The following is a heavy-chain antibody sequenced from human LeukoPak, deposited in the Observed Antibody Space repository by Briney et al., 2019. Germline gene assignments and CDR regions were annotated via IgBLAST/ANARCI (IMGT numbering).Heavy chain of an antibody. CDR1: GYTFTGYY. D-gene: IGHD3-10*01. CDR3: ARVDSITMVRGVTPFDY. V-gene: IGHV1-2*02. J-gene: IGHJ4*02. Sequence: ASVKVSRKASGYTFTGYYMHWVRQAPGQGLEWMGWINPNSGGTNYAQKFQGRVTMTRDTSISTAYMELSRLRSDDTAVYYCARVDSITMVRGVTPFDYWGQGTLVTVSS. CDR2: INPNSGGT.